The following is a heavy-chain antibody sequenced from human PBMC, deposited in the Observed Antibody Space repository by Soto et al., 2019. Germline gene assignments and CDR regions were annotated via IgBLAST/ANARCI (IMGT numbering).Heavy chain of an antibody. J-gene: IGHJ4*02. Sequence: QVQLQQWGAGLLKPSETLSLTCAVYGGSLSGYYWSWIRQPPGKGLEWIGEINHSGSTNYNPSLKRRVTLSFDTSKNQFSLKLSSVTAADTAVYYCARGWGRIFDYWGQGTLVTVSS. V-gene: IGHV4-34*01. D-gene: IGHD7-27*01. CDR3: ARGWGRIFDY. CDR2: INHSGST. CDR1: GGSLSGYY.